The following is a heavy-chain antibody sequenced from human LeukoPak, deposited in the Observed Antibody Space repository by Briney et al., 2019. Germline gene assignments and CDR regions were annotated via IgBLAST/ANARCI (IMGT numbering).Heavy chain of an antibody. V-gene: IGHV1-2*06. Sequence: GASVKVSCKASGYTFTGYYMLWVRQAPGQGLEWMGRINPNSGGTNYAQKFQGRVTMTRDTSISTAYMELSRLRSDDTAVYYCARPINIAAAGTPFDYWGQGTLVTVSS. D-gene: IGHD6-13*01. J-gene: IGHJ4*02. CDR1: GYTFTGYY. CDR2: INPNSGGT. CDR3: ARPINIAAAGTPFDY.